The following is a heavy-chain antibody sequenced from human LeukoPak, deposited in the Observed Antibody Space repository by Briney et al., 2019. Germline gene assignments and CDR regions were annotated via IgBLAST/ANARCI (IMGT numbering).Heavy chain of an antibody. V-gene: IGHV3-53*01. CDR2: IYSGGST. CDR3: ARDQGAVAPDY. CDR1: XFIVSSNY. J-gene: IGHJ4*02. Sequence: PGGSLRLSCAXXXFIVSSNYMTWVRQAPGKGLEWVSVIYSGGSTYYADSVKGRFTISRDNPKNTLYLQMNSLRAEDTAVYYCARDQGAVAPDYWGQGTLVTVSS. D-gene: IGHD6-19*01.